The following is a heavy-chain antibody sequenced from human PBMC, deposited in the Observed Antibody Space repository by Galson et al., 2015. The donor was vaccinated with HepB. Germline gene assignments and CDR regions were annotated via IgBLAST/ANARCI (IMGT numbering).Heavy chain of an antibody. D-gene: IGHD2-15*01. CDR3: AKTGGDIVVVVAATPSDDAFDI. J-gene: IGHJ3*02. V-gene: IGHV3-23*01. CDR2: ISGSGGST. CDR1: GFTFSSYA. Sequence: SLRLSCAASGFTFSSYAMSWVRQAPGKGLEWVSAISGSGGSTYYADSVKGRFTISRDNSKNTLYLQMNRLRAEDTAVYYCAKTGGDIVVVVAATPSDDAFDIWGQGTMVTVSS.